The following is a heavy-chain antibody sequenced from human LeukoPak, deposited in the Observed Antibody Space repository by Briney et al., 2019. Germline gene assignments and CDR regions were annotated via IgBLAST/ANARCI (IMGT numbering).Heavy chain of an antibody. J-gene: IGHJ4*02. CDR2: ITPGGGT. D-gene: IGHD3-10*01. CDR3: ASSTFMVRGVIRGGDDY. V-gene: IGHV3-69-1*01. Sequence: GGSLRLSCAASEFTFSSYVMAWVRQAPGKGLEWVSTITPGGGTYYADSVKGRFTISRDNAKNSLYLQMNSLRAEDTAVYYCASSTFMVRGVIRGGDDYWGQGTLVTVSS. CDR1: EFTFSSYV.